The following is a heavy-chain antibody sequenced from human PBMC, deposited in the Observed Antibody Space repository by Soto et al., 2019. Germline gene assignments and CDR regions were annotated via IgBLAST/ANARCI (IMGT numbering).Heavy chain of an antibody. CDR1: GDSISTFY. CDR3: ARGRTVRNYAYDICYYFYVFNF. Sequence: PAETLSLSCTVSGDSISTFYWDWMRQSPGKELEWIGNVYYTGSNKYNPALKSRVTISVDRSKNQFSLKLSSANAADTAVYYCARGRTVRNYAYDICYYFYVFNFWGQGTQVTVSS. V-gene: IGHV4-59*01. CDR2: VYYTGSN. J-gene: IGHJ4*02. D-gene: IGHD3-16*01.